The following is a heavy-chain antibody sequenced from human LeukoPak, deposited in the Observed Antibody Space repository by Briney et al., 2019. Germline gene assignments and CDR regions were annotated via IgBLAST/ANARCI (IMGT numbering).Heavy chain of an antibody. V-gene: IGHV3-30*09. Sequence: GGSLRLSCAASGFTFSSYAMHWVRQAPGKGLEWVAVISYDGSNKYYADSVKGRFAISRDNSKSTLYLQMNSLRAEDTAVYYCARESPEGAFDYWGQGTLVTVSS. CDR3: ARESPEGAFDY. CDR1: GFTFSSYA. CDR2: ISYDGSNK. D-gene: IGHD1-26*01. J-gene: IGHJ4*02.